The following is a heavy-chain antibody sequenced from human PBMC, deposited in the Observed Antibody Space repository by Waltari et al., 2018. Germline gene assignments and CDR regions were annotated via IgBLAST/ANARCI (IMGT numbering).Heavy chain of an antibody. V-gene: IGHV1-2*04. CDR3: ARLEVDSSSXNYYFDY. J-gene: IGHJ4*02. Sequence: QVQLVQSGAEVKXPGASVKVSCXASGYTFTDYXIHWVRQAPGQGLEWMGWINPNSGGTNYXQKFQGWVTMTRXTSXSTVXXEXGRLRSDXXXVYYXARLEVDSSSXNYYFDYXGQGTLVTVXS. D-gene: IGHD6-6*01. CDR1: GYTFTDYX. CDR2: INPNSGGT.